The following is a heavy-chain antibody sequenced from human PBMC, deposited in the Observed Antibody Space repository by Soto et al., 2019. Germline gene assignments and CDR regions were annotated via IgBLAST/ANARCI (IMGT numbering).Heavy chain of an antibody. D-gene: IGHD3-22*01. CDR3: AKDLFGNYADYFDY. CDR2: ISGNGGNT. CDR1: AFTFRSYA. Sequence: EVQLLESGGGLVQPGGSLRLSCAASAFTFRSYAMSWLRQAPGKGLEWVSSISGNGGNTYYADSVKGRFTISRDNSKNTLYLQMNSLRAEDTAVYYCAKDLFGNYADYFDYWGQGTLVTVSS. J-gene: IGHJ4*02. V-gene: IGHV3-23*01.